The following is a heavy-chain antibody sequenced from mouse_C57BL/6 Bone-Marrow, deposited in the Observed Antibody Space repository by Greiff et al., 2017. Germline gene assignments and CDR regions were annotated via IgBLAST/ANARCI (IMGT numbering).Heavy chain of an antibody. V-gene: IGHV14-4*01. Sequence: VQLQQSGAELVRPGASVKLSCTASGFNIKDDYMHWVKQRPEQGLEWIGWIDPENGDTEYASKFQGKATITADTSSKPAYLQLSSLTSEDTAVYYCTTFPLITTVVATDYFDYWGQGTTLTVSS. CDR3: TTFPLITTVVATDYFDY. CDR1: GFNIKDDY. J-gene: IGHJ2*01. D-gene: IGHD1-1*01. CDR2: IDPENGDT.